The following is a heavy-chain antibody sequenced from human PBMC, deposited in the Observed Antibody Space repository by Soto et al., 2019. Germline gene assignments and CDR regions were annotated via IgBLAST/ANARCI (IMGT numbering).Heavy chain of an antibody. V-gene: IGHV3-33*01. Sequence: QVQLVESGGGVVQPGRSLRLSCAASGFTFSSYGMHWVRQAPGKGLEWVAVIWYDGSNKYYADSVKGRVTISRDNSKNTLSLQITSLRDAAPAVYYCATDEDTVPFDLWGRGTLVTVSS. J-gene: IGHJ2*01. CDR1: GFTFSSYG. CDR2: IWYDGSNK. D-gene: IGHD2-15*01. CDR3: ATDEDTVPFDL.